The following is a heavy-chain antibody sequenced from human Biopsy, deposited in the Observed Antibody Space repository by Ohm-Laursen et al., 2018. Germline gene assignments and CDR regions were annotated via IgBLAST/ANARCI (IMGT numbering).Heavy chain of an antibody. CDR3: AKARGSGRLRYHFDY. V-gene: IGHV3-7*01. Sequence: SLRLSCSASGFTFSDYWVGWVRQAPGKGLEWVANIKQDGNEKYYVDSVMGRFTISRDNGKNSLYLQMNSLRAEDTAVYYCAKARGSGRLRYHFDYWGQGTLVTVSS. CDR2: IKQDGNEK. CDR1: GFTFSDYW. D-gene: IGHD1-26*01. J-gene: IGHJ4*02.